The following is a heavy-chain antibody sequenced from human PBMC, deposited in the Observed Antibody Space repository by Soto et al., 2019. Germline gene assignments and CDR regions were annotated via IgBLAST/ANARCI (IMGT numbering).Heavy chain of an antibody. CDR2: IWYDGRNK. Sequence: PGGSLRLSCAASGFTFSNYGMHWVRQAPGKGLEWVAVIWYDGRNKYYADSLKGRFTISRDNSKNTLYLQMYSLRVEDTAVYYCVRSSSNWGPDYWGQGTLVTVSS. V-gene: IGHV3-33*01. J-gene: IGHJ4*02. D-gene: IGHD7-27*01. CDR3: VRSSSNWGPDY. CDR1: GFTFSNYG.